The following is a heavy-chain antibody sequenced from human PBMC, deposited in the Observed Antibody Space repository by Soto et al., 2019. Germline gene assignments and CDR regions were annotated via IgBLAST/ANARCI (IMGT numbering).Heavy chain of an antibody. CDR2: INESGGTT. CDR1: GFKFRSYG. Sequence: EEQLLESGGGLVEPGGSLRLSCVASGFKFRSYGMAWVRQAPGKGLEWVSDINESGGTTNYADSVRGRFAISRDNSRNTLDLLMNSLRPEDTAVYSCVKDRATIFGVIWKYGMDVWGQGTTVYVSS. D-gene: IGHD3-3*01. J-gene: IGHJ6*02. CDR3: VKDRATIFGVIWKYGMDV. V-gene: IGHV3-23*01.